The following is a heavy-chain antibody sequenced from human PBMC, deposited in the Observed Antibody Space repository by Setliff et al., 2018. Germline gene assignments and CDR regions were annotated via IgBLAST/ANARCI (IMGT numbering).Heavy chain of an antibody. CDR2: IKPNTGGT. V-gene: IGHV1-2*06. D-gene: IGHD3-22*01. Sequence: ASVKVSCKASGYTFTGHYLHWVRQAPGQGLEWMGRIKPNTGGTTYAQKFLGRVTMTGVTSTSTAYMELRSLRSDDTAVYYCARDLDYQYYYDSSGRDALDIWGQGTMVTVSS. CDR3: ARDLDYQYYYDSSGRDALDI. J-gene: IGHJ3*02. CDR1: GYTFTGHY.